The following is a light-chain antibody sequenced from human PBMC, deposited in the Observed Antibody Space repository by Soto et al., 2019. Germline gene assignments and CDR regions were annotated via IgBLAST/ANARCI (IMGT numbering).Light chain of an antibody. CDR2: AVS. Sequence: QSALTQPASVSGSPGQSITISCTGTSSDVGGYNDVSWYQQHPGKAPKFMIYAVSNRPSGVSNRFSGSKSGNTASLTISGLQAEDEADYYCCSYTTSNTRQIVFGTGTKLTVL. CDR1: SSDVGGYND. J-gene: IGLJ1*01. CDR3: CSYTTSNTRQIV. V-gene: IGLV2-14*01.